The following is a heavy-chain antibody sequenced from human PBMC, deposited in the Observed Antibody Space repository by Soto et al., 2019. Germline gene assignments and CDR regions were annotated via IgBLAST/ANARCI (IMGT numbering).Heavy chain of an antibody. CDR1: GGSISSRSYY. CDR2: IYYSGST. Sequence: SETLSLTCTVSGGSISSRSYYWRWIREPSGKGLEWIGSIYYSGSTYYNPSLKSRVTISVDTSKNQFSLKLSSVTAADTAVYYCARQSLGAAAGTIPRSLWSSGIDPPRRFVFWGQGTLVSVSS. D-gene: IGHD6-13*01. J-gene: IGHJ4*02. V-gene: IGHV4-39*01. CDR3: ARQSLGAAAGTIPRSLWSSGIDPPRRFVF.